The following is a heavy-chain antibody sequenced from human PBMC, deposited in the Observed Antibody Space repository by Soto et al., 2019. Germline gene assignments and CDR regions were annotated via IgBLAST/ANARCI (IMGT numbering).Heavy chain of an antibody. D-gene: IGHD2-2*01. CDR1: EFTVTNNE. J-gene: IGHJ4*02. V-gene: IGHV3-53*01. CDR3: ALRRVAYADF. Sequence: GGSLRLSCAASEFTVTNNEMSWVRQAPGKGLEWVSILYSGGNTYYADSVEGRFTISRDGSKNTLYLHMNSLRAEDTAVYYCALRRVAYADFWGQGTRVTVSS. CDR2: LYSGGNT.